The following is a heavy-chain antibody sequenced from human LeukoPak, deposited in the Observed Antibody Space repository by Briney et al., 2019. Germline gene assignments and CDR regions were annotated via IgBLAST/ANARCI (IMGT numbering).Heavy chain of an antibody. CDR1: GFTFSSYA. Sequence: HPGGSLRLSCAASGFTFSSYAMSWVRQAPGKGLEWVSAISGSGDNTYYADSVKGRFTISRDNSKNTLYLQMNSLRAEDTAVYYCAKSGGSYPYYFDYWGQGTLVTVSS. CDR3: AKSGGSYPYYFDY. V-gene: IGHV3-23*01. CDR2: ISGSGDNT. D-gene: IGHD1-26*01. J-gene: IGHJ4*02.